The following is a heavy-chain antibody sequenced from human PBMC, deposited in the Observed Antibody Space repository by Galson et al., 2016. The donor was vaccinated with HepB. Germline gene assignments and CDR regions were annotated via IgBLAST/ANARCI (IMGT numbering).Heavy chain of an antibody. CDR3: ARGASNPQIAIFGVSPQLPPRAHPSSP. CDR2: VNHRGAT. J-gene: IGHJ5*02. D-gene: IGHD3-3*02. CDR1: GGSFRDYS. V-gene: IGHV4-34*01. Sequence: ETLSLTCGVYGGSFRDYSWNWIRQTPGKGLEWIGEVNHRGATNYRPSLKSRVSISVDTSKNQFSLNLTSVTAADSAVYYCARGASNPQIAIFGVSPQLPPRAHPSSPWR.